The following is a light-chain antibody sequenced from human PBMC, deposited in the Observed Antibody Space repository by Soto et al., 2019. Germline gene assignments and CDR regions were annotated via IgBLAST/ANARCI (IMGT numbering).Light chain of an antibody. CDR2: EVT. J-gene: IGLJ2*01. Sequence: QSVLTQPPSASGSPGQSVTISCTGTSSDVAGSDYVSWYQQHPGKAPKLIIYEVTKRPAGVPDRFSGSKSGNTASLTVSGLQADDESYYYCSAFARGDNQHVHFCGGTKLTVL. CDR3: SAFARGDNQHVH. V-gene: IGLV2-8*01. CDR1: SSDVAGSDY.